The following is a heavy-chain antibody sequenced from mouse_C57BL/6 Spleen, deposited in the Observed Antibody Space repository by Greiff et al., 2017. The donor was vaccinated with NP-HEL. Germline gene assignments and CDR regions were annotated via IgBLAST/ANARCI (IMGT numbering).Heavy chain of an antibody. CDR3: TRDQGNYAMDY. CDR1: GFTFSSYA. D-gene: IGHD3-2*02. CDR2: ISSGGDYI. V-gene: IGHV5-9-1*02. Sequence: EVKLVESGEGLVKPGGSLKLSCAASGFTFSSYAMSWVRQTPEKRLEWVAYISSGGDYIYYADNVKGRFTISRDNARNTLYLQMSSLKSEDTAMYYCTRDQGNYAMDYWGQGTSVTVSS. J-gene: IGHJ4*01.